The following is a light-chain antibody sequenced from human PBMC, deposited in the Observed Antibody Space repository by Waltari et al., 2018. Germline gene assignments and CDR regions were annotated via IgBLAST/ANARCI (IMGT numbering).Light chain of an antibody. CDR1: QSLFFDASGKNY. CDR3: QQYSSSPIT. CDR2: WAS. V-gene: IGKV4-1*01. Sequence: DIVLTQSTDSLAVSLGERATLVCWSSQSLFFDASGKNYLAWYQQKPGQPPKVLIYWASTREAGVPERISGSGSGAHFTLTVDSLQAEDVAVYYCQQYSSSPITFGQGTRLEI. J-gene: IGKJ5*01.